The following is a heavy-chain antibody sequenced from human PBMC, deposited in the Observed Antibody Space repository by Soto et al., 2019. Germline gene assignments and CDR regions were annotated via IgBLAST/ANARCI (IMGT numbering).Heavy chain of an antibody. CDR3: ARDEHDSSSWYIYYYYGMDV. CDR2: ISAYNGNT. J-gene: IGHJ6*02. V-gene: IGHV1-18*01. D-gene: IGHD6-13*01. CDR1: GYTFTSYG. Sequence: QVQLVQSGAEVKKPGASVKVSCKASGYTFTSYGISWVRHAPGQGLEWMGWISAYNGNTNYAQKLQGRVTMTIDTSTSTAYMELRSLRSDDTAVYYCARDEHDSSSWYIYYYYGMDVWGQGTTVTVSS.